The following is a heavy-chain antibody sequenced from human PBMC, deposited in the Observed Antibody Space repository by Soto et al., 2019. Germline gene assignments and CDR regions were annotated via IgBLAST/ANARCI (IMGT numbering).Heavy chain of an antibody. CDR3: AHRPRGYSYHFAY. D-gene: IGHD5-18*01. J-gene: IGHJ4*02. CDR1: GFSLTTRGVG. Sequence: QITLKESGRTLVKPTQTLTLTCTFSGFSLTTRGVGVGWIRQPPGKALEWLALIYWDDDEGYSPSLKSRLTITKDTSKNLVVLTMTTMDPVDTATYYCAHRPRGYSYHFAYWGQGTLVTVSS. CDR2: IYWDDDE. V-gene: IGHV2-5*02.